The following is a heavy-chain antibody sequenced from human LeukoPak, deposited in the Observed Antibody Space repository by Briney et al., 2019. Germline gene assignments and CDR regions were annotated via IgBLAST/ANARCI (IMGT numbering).Heavy chain of an antibody. CDR3: ARARWFDA. J-gene: IGHJ5*02. CDR1: GYTFTSYD. CDR2: MNPNSGNT. Sequence: ASVKVSCKASGYTFTSYDINWVRQATGQGLDWMGWMNPNSGNTSYPQKFQGRVPMTMNTSRGTASMSLSSLTSEDTAVYYCARARWFDAWGQGTLVTVSS. V-gene: IGHV1-8*01.